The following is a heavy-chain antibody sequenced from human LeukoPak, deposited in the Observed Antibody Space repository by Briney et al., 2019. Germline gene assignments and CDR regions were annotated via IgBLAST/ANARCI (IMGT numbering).Heavy chain of an antibody. D-gene: IGHD2-2*01. V-gene: IGHV4-34*01. Sequence: ASETLSLTCTVYGGSFSGYYWSWIRQPPGKGLEWIGEINHGGSTNYNPSLKSRVTISVDTSKNQFSLKLSSVTAADTAVYYCARSWAYALGYYYYMDVWGKGTTVTVSS. J-gene: IGHJ6*03. CDR3: ARSWAYALGYYYYMDV. CDR2: INHGGST. CDR1: GGSFSGYY.